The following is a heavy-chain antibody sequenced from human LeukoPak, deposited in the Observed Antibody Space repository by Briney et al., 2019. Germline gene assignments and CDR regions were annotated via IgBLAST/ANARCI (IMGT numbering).Heavy chain of an antibody. CDR1: GGSISSSNW. V-gene: IGHV4-4*01. J-gene: IGHJ4*02. CDR2: IYHSGST. CDR3: ARDSRDSGYDAFDY. Sequence: SGTLSLTCAVSGGSISSSNWWSWVRQPPGKGLEWIGEIYHSGSTNYNPSLKSRVTISVDKSKNQFSLKLSSVTAADTAVYCCARDSRDSGYDAFDYWGQGTLVTVSS. D-gene: IGHD5-12*01.